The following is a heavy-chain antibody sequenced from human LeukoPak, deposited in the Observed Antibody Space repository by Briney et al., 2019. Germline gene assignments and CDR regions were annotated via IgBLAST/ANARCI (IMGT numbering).Heavy chain of an antibody. CDR3: ARTWELRTRLFDY. D-gene: IGHD1-26*01. J-gene: IGHJ4*02. V-gene: IGHV4-34*01. CDR2: INHSGST. Sequence: SETLSLTCAVYGGSFSGYYWSWIRQPPGKGLEWIGEINHSGSTNYNPSLKSRVTISVDTSKNQFSLKLSSVTAADTAVYYCARTWELRTRLFDYWGQGTLVTVSS. CDR1: GGSFSGYY.